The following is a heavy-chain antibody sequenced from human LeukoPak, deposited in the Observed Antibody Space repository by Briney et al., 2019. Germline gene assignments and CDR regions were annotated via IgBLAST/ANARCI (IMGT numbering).Heavy chain of an antibody. J-gene: IGHJ4*02. V-gene: IGHV3-7*01. Sequence: PGGSLRLSCAASGFTFSNSWMSWLRQAPGKGLEWVANMKPDGGEKHYVGSVEGRFIISRDNAKNSLYLQMNGLRAEDTVVNFCAREGSGYSNIGGRGTLVTVSS. CDR3: AREGSGYSNI. CDR2: MKPDGGEK. D-gene: IGHD4-11*01. CDR1: GFTFSNSW.